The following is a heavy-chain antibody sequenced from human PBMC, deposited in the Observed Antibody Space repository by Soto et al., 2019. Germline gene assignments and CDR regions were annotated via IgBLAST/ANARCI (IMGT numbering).Heavy chain of an antibody. V-gene: IGHV1-18*04. D-gene: IGHD4-4*01. CDR1: GYTLTDHG. CDR2: ISAYNGNT. Sequence: ASVKVSCKASGYTLTDHGISWVRQAPVQGLEWMGGISAYNGNTNYAQKLQGRVTMTTDTSTSTAYMELRSLRSDDTAVYDCARDTTEHGDYDYWGQGTLVTFSS. J-gene: IGHJ4*02. CDR3: ARDTTEHGDYDY.